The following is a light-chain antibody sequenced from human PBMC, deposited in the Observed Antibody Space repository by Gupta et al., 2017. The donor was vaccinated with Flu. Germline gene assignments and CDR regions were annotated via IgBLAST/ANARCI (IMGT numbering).Light chain of an antibody. CDR1: QSVSTN. CDR3: QQYGRSPRT. V-gene: IGKV3-20*01. CDR2: SAS. J-gene: IGKJ1*01. Sequence: EIVLTQSPGTLSLSPGERATLSCRASQSVSTNLAWYQQKRGQAPRLLIHSASSRATGTPDRFSGSGSGTDFTLTVSRLEPEDFAVYYCQQYGRSPRTFGQGTKVE.